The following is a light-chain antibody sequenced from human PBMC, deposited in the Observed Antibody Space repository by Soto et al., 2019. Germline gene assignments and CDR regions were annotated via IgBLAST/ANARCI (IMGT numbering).Light chain of an antibody. V-gene: IGKV1-27*01. CDR2: AAS. CDR3: QKMT. CDR1: QGISNF. J-gene: IGKJ5*01. Sequence: DIQMTQSPSSLSASVGDRVTITCRARQGISNFFAWYQQKPGKVTKLLIYAASTLQSGVQSRCSGSGSGTDLTHHPSSLQHGDVAPYDCQKMTFGQGTRLAI.